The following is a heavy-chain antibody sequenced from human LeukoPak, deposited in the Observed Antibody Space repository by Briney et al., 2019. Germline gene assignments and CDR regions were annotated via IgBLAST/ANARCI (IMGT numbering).Heavy chain of an antibody. Sequence: PGGSLRLSCAASGFTFSSYAMHWVRQAPGKGLEFVSAISNDGGSTFYANSVKGRFTISRDNSRNMLYLQMGSLRAEDMAVYYCAKWGILSYRGYDHWGQGTLVTVSS. CDR2: ISNDGGST. J-gene: IGHJ4*02. V-gene: IGHV3-64*01. CDR1: GFTFSSYA. D-gene: IGHD5-12*01. CDR3: AKWGILSYRGYDH.